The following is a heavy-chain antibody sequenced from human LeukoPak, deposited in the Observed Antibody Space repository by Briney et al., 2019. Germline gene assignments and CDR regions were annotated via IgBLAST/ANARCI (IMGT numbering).Heavy chain of an antibody. D-gene: IGHD5-24*01. J-gene: IGHJ4*02. CDR3: ARQERWLQLDFDY. V-gene: IGHV3-11*01. CDR1: GFTFSDYY. CDR2: ISSSGSTI. Sequence: PGGSLRLSCAASGFTFSDYYMSWIRQAPGKGLEWISYISSSGSTIYYVDSVKGRFTISRDNAKNSLYLQMNSLRAEDTAVYFCARQERWLQLDFDYWGQGTLVTVSS.